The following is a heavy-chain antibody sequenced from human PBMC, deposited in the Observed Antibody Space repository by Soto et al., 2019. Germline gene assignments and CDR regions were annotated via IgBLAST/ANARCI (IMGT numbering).Heavy chain of an antibody. CDR3: ARDGRYYDSSGYFDY. J-gene: IGHJ4*02. CDR2: INPNSGGT. CDR1: GYTFTGYY. V-gene: IGHV1-2*02. D-gene: IGHD3-22*01. Sequence: GASVKVSCKASGYTFTGYYMHWVRQAPGQGLEWMGWINPNSGGTNYAQKFQGRVTMTRDTSISTAYMELSRLRSDDTAVYYCARDGRYYDSSGYFDYWGQGTLVTVSS.